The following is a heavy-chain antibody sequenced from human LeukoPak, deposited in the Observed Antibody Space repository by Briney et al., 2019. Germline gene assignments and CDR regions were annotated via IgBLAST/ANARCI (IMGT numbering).Heavy chain of an antibody. Sequence: PSETLSLTCTVSGGSISSSSYYWGWIRQPPGKGLEWIGSIYYSGSTYYNPSLKSRVTMSVDTSKNQFSLKLSSVTAADTAVYYCARANWGPFTPLGDAFDIWGQGTMVTVSS. J-gene: IGHJ3*02. CDR3: ARANWGPFTPLGDAFDI. V-gene: IGHV4-39*07. D-gene: IGHD7-27*01. CDR1: GGSISSSSYY. CDR2: IYYSGST.